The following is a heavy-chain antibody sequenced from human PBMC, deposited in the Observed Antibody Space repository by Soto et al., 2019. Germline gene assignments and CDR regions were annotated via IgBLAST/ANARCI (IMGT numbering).Heavy chain of an antibody. V-gene: IGHV4-61*01. CDR1: GGSVSSGSYY. CDR3: ARVEAATFDY. CDR2: IYYTGST. D-gene: IGHD1-26*01. Sequence: PSETLSLTCTVSGGSVSSGSYYWSWIRQPPGKGLEWIGYIYYTGSTNYSPSLNGRVTISVDRSKNQVFLNLRSVTAADSALYYCARVEAATFDYWGQGAQVTVSS. J-gene: IGHJ4*02.